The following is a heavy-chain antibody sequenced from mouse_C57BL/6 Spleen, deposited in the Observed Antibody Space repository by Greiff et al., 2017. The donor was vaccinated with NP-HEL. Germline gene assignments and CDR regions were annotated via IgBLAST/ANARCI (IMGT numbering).Heavy chain of an antibody. CDR1: GYTFTEYT. CDR3: ARHEEGLGRGYYAMDY. D-gene: IGHD4-1*01. J-gene: IGHJ4*01. V-gene: IGHV1-62-2*01. Sequence: VKVVESGAELVKPGASVKLSCKASGYTFTEYTIHWVKQRSGQGLEWIGWFYPGSGSIKYNEKFKDKATLTADKSSSTDYMGLSRLTSEDSAVYFCARHEEGLGRGYYAMDYWGQGTSVTVSS. CDR2: FYPGSGSI.